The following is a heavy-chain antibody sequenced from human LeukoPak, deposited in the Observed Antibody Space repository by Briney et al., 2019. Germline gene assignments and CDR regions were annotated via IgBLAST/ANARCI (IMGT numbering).Heavy chain of an antibody. CDR3: ARGYGSVGMDV. Sequence: ASVKVSCKASGGTFSSYAISWVRQAPGQGLEWMGWMNPNSGNTGYAQKFQGRVTMTRNTSISTAYMELSSLRSEDTAVYYCARGYGSVGMDVWGQGTTVTVSS. CDR2: MNPNSGNT. CDR1: GGTFSSYA. J-gene: IGHJ6*02. D-gene: IGHD3-10*01. V-gene: IGHV1-8*02.